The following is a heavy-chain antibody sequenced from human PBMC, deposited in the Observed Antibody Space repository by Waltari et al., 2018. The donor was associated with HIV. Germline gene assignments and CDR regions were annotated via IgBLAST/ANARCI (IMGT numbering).Heavy chain of an antibody. J-gene: IGHJ4*02. D-gene: IGHD2-2*01. Sequence: QVQLVESGGGVVQPGRSLRLSCAASGFRLRSYGLAWVRQAPGKGLGWVAVIGYDGSQKYDAESVKGRFTSSRDNSKNMLYRQVNSLKAEDAALYYCAKGFCSSSNCYALDYWGQGTLVTVSS. V-gene: IGHV3-30*18. CDR3: AKGFCSSSNCYALDY. CDR1: GFRLRSYG. CDR2: IGYDGSQK.